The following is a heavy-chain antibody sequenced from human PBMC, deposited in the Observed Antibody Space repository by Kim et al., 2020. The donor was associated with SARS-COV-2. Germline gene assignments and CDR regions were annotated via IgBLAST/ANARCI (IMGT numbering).Heavy chain of an antibody. D-gene: IGHD3-16*02. V-gene: IGHV4-39*01. J-gene: IGHJ4*02. CDR3: AVYRSVGIGYYFDY. Sequence: NPSLKSRVTISVDTSKNQFSLKLSSVTAADTAVYYCAVYRSVGIGYYFDYWGQGTLVTVSS.